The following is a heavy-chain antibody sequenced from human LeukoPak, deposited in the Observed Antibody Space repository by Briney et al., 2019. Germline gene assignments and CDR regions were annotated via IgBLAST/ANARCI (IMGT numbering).Heavy chain of an antibody. D-gene: IGHD1-26*01. CDR2: INTDGRIT. CDR1: GFSFRNYA. V-gene: IGHV3-64*02. CDR3: TRDGGSFCDFDY. J-gene: IGHJ4*02. Sequence: GGSLRLSCVASGFSFRNYAIHWVRQAPGKGLEYVSVINTDGRITYYADSVKGRFTISRDNSKNTVYLQMGSLRGEDMAVYYCTRDGGSFCDFDYWGQGAPVTVSS.